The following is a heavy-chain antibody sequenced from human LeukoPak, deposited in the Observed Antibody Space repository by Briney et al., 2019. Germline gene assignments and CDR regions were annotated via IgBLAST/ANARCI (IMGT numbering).Heavy chain of an antibody. D-gene: IGHD6-6*01. CDR1: GFTFNNYW. J-gene: IGHJ3*02. V-gene: IGHV3-7*01. CDR3: ARAYSSSSGRDAFDS. CDR2: IKDDGSEK. Sequence: GGSLRLSCAASGFTFNNYWMNWVRQTPGKGLEWVANIKDDGSEKYYLDSVKGRFTISRDSAKTSLFLQMNSLRDEDTAVYYCARAYSSSSGRDAFDSWGLGTLVTVSS.